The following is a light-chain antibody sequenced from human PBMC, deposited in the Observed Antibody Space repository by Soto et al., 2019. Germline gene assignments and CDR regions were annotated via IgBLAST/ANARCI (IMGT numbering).Light chain of an antibody. J-gene: IGKJ1*01. V-gene: IGKV3-20*01. CDR1: QSVTIGY. CDR3: QQYGTSPWT. CDR2: GAR. Sequence: KQSAGALSLYPGERATLSCRASQSVTIGYLAWFQQKPGQAPRLLIYGARTRATGAPDRFSASGSGTDFSLTISRLEPEDFAVYYSQQYGTSPWTFGQGTKVDI.